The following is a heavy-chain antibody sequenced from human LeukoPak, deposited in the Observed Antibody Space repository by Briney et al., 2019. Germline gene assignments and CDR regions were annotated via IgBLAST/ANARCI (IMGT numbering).Heavy chain of an antibody. J-gene: IGHJ3*02. CDR3: ARDCRDSSGYPVDFDI. Sequence: GGSLRLSCAASGFTVSSNYMSWVRQAPGKGLEWVSVIYSGGSTYYADFVKGRFTISRHNSKNTLYLQMNSLRAEDTAVYYCARDCRDSSGYPVDFDIWGQGTMVTVSS. CDR2: IYSGGST. V-gene: IGHV3-53*04. CDR1: GFTVSSNY. D-gene: IGHD3-22*01.